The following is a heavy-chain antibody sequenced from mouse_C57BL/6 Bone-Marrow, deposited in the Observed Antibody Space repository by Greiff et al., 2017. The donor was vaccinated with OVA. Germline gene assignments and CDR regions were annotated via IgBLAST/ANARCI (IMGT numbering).Heavy chain of an antibody. CDR3: ARLYGSSSYYFDY. J-gene: IGHJ2*01. CDR1: GYAFTNYL. CDR2: INPGSGGT. D-gene: IGHD1-1*01. V-gene: IGHV1-54*01. Sequence: VQLQQSGAELVRPGTSVKVSCKASGYAFTNYLIEWVKQRPGQGLEWIGVINPGSGGTNYNEKFKGKATLTADKSSSTAYMQLSSLTSEDSAVYFCARLYGSSSYYFDYWGQGTTLTVSS.